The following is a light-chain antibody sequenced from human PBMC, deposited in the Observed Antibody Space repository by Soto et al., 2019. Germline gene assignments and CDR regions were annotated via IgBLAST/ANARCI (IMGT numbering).Light chain of an antibody. CDR2: DAS. CDR1: QSVSSY. J-gene: IGKJ2*01. Sequence: EIVLTQSPATLSLSPGERATLSCRASQSVSSYLAWYQQKPGQAPRLLIYDASNRATGIPARFSGSWSGTDFTLTISSLEPEDFAVYYCQQRINWPVTFGQGTKMEIK. V-gene: IGKV3-11*01. CDR3: QQRINWPVT.